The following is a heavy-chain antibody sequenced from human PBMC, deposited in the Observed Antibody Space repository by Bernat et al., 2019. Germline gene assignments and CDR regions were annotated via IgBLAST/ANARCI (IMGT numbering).Heavy chain of an antibody. V-gene: IGHV3-11*05. CDR2: IVGSGSST. CDR3: AKGIAARDAFDI. D-gene: IGHD6-6*01. J-gene: IGHJ3*02. Sequence: QVQLVESGGGLVKPGGSLRLSCAASGFTFSDYYMSWIRQAPGKGLEWVSGIVGSGSSTNYADSVKGRFTVSRDNSRDTLYLQMNSLRVEDTAVYYCAKGIAARDAFDIWGQGTMVTVSS. CDR1: GFTFSDYY.